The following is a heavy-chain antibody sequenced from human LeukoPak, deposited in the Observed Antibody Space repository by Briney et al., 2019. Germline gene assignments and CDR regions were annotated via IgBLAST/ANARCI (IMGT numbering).Heavy chain of an antibody. V-gene: IGHV3-30-3*01. D-gene: IGHD6-19*01. Sequence: GGSLRLSCAASGFTFSSYAMHWVRQAPGKGLEWVAVTSYDGSNKYYADSVKGRFTISRDNSKNTLYLQMNSLRAEDTAVYYCARDFELRRRSGWFAWFDPWGQGTLVTVSS. CDR3: ARDFELRRRSGWFAWFDP. CDR2: TSYDGSNK. CDR1: GFTFSSYA. J-gene: IGHJ5*02.